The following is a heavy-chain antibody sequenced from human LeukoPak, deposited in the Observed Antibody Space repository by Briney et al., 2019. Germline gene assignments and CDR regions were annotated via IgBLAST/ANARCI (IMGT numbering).Heavy chain of an antibody. Sequence: SETLSLTCTVSGYSISSGYYWGWIRQPPGRGLEWIGNIYHSGSTYYNPSLKSRVTISVDTSKNQFSLKLSSVTAADTAVYYCARLEGAGQSGYYYGMDVWGQGTTVTVSS. CDR3: ARLEGAGQSGYYYGMDV. CDR1: GYSISSGYY. V-gene: IGHV4-38-2*02. D-gene: IGHD1-26*01. CDR2: IYHSGST. J-gene: IGHJ6*02.